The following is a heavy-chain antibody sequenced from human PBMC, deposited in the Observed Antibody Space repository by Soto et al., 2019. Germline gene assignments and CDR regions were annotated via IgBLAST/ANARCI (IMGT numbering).Heavy chain of an antibody. CDR3: ARGGYDILTGYYNGDFDY. CDR1: GGSISSGGYY. D-gene: IGHD3-9*01. CDR2: IYYSGST. J-gene: IGHJ4*02. V-gene: IGHV4-31*03. Sequence: QVQLQESGPGLVKPSQTLSLTCTVSGGSISSGGYYWSWIRQHPGKGLEWIGYIYYSGSTYYNPSLKSRVTISVDKSKNQFSLKLSSVTAADTAVYYCARGGYDILTGYYNGDFDYWGQGTLVTVSS.